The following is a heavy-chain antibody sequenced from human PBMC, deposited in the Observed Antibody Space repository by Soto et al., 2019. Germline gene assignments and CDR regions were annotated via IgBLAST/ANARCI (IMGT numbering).Heavy chain of an antibody. CDR2: IRSKANSYAT. Sequence: GGSLRLSCAASWLTFSGSAIHWVRQASGKGLEWVGRIRSKANSYATAYAASVKGRFTISRDDSKNTAYLQMNSLKTEDTAVYYCTRISGYLYNYYGMDVWGQGTTVTVSS. J-gene: IGHJ6*02. D-gene: IGHD5-12*01. CDR1: WLTFSGSA. V-gene: IGHV3-73*01. CDR3: TRISGYLYNYYGMDV.